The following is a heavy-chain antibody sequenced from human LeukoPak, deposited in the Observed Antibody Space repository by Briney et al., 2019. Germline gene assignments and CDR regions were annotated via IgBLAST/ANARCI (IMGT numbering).Heavy chain of an antibody. Sequence: AGGSLRLSCAASGFTFSDHYMDWVRQAPGKGLEWVGRTRNKANSYTTEYAASVKGRFTISRDDSKNSLYLQMNSLKTEDTAVYYCARIVRYYDSGGTRLRAFDIWGQGTMVTVSS. CDR3: ARIVRYYDSGGTRLRAFDI. V-gene: IGHV3-72*01. J-gene: IGHJ3*02. CDR2: TRNKANSYTT. CDR1: GFTFSDHY. D-gene: IGHD3-22*01.